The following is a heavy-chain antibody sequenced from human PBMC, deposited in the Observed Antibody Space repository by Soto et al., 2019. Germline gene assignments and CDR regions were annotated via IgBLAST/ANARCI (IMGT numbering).Heavy chain of an antibody. Sequence: EVQLEESGGGLVQPGGSLKLSCAASGFTFSNSAVHWVRQASGKGLEWVGRVRSKGNNYATADTESVKGRFTISRDDYKKTAYLQMNSRKTEDTAVYDCSAVPYNRGGHYWGQGNLVNVSS. CDR2: VRSKGNNYAT. D-gene: IGHD6-19*01. V-gene: IGHV3-73*01. J-gene: IGHJ4*02. CDR1: GFTFSNSA. CDR3: SAVPYNRGGHY.